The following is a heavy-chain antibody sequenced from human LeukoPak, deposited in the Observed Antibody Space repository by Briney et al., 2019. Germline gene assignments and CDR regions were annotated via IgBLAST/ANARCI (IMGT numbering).Heavy chain of an antibody. CDR1: GFTFSSYS. CDR2: ISSSSSYI. V-gene: IGHV3-21*01. J-gene: IGHJ4*02. D-gene: IGHD2-15*01. CDR3: ARDCSGGSCYAIGQFDY. Sequence: GGSLRLSCAASGFTFSSYSMNWVRQAPGKGLEWVSSISSSSSYIYYADSVKGRFTISRDNAKNSLYLQMNSLRAEDTAVYYCARDCSGGSCYAIGQFDYWGQGTPVTVSS.